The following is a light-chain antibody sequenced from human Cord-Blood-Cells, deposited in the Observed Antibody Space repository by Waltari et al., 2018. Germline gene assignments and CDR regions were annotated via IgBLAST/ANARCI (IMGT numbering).Light chain of an antibody. CDR2: STN. V-gene: IGLV8-61*01. Sequence: QTVVTQEPSFSVSPGGTVTLTCGLSSGSVSPSSSPRWYQQTPGQAPRTLIYSTNTRSSGVPDRFSGSILGNKAALTITGAQADDESDYYCVLYMGSGISVFGGGTKLTVL. J-gene: IGLJ3*02. CDR1: SGSVSPSSS. CDR3: VLYMGSGISV.